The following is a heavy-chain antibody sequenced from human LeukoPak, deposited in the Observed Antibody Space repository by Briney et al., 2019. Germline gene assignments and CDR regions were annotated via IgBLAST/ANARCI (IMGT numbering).Heavy chain of an antibody. D-gene: IGHD3-10*01. CDR1: GFTFSSYA. J-gene: IGHJ4*02. V-gene: IGHV3-23*01. CDR3: AQVGRYYGSGTYSTFDY. Sequence: QPGGSLRLSCAASGFTFSSYAMSWGRQGPGKGLEWGSAISGGGGSTYYADSVKGRFTISRDNSKNTLYLQMNSLRADDTAIYYCAQVGRYYGSGTYSTFDYWGQGTLVTVSS. CDR2: ISGGGGST.